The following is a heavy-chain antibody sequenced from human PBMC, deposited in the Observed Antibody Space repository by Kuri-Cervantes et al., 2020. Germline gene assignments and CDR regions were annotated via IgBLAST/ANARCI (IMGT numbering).Heavy chain of an antibody. J-gene: IGHJ6*03. CDR2: IYTSGST. CDR1: GGSVTSGTYY. V-gene: IGHV4-61*01. CDR3: ATDGYYYYYMDV. Sequence: ESLKISCTVSGGSVTSGTYYWSWIRQPPKKGLEWIGYIYTSGSTNYNPSLKSRVTMSVDTSKNQFSLKLSSVTAADTAVYYCATDGYYYYYMDVWGKGTTVTVSS.